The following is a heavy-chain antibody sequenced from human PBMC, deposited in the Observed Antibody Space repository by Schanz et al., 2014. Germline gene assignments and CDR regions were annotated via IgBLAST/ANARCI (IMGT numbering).Heavy chain of an antibody. D-gene: IGHD3-10*01. Sequence: VQLVESGGGLVKPGGSLRLSCEASEFTFSSYKMNWVRQAPGKGLEWVAVIWYDENNKYYADSCKGRFTMSRDNSKNTLYLQINSLRADHTAVYYCARPSYRRNLNFYCWGRGTLITFSS. CDR1: EFTFSSYK. V-gene: IGHV3-33*08. CDR2: IWYDENNK. J-gene: IGHJ4*02. CDR3: ARPSYRRNLNFYC.